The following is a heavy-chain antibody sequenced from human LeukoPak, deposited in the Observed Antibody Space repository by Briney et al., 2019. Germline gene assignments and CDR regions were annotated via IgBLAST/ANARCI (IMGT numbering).Heavy chain of an antibody. CDR2: ISDSGST. V-gene: IGHV4-4*07. D-gene: IGHD5-12*01. CDR3: ARGMAAAYDYNWFDP. J-gene: IGHJ5*02. Sequence: SETLSLTCTVSGGSVSHYVWSWIRQTAGKGLEWIGRISDSGSTRYNPSLKSRVTMAVDTSTNQFSLKLDSVTAADTAVYFCARGMAAAYDYNWFDPWGPGILVTVSS. CDR1: GGSVSHYV.